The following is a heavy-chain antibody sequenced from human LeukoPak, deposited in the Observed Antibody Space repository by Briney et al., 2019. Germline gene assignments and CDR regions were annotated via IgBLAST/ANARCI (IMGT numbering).Heavy chain of an antibody. D-gene: IGHD2-2*01. Sequence: SVKVSCKASGGTFSSYAISWVRQAPGQGLEWMGGIIPIFGTANYAQKFQGRVTITADESTSTAYMELSSLRSEDTAVYYCARDLVVPAAMGSHDAFDIWGQGTMVTVSS. J-gene: IGHJ3*02. V-gene: IGHV1-69*01. CDR3: ARDLVVPAAMGSHDAFDI. CDR1: GGTFSSYA. CDR2: IIPIFGTA.